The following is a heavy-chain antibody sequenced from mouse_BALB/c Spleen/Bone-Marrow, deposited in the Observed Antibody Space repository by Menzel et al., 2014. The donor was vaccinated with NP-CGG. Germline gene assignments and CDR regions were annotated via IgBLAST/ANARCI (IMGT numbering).Heavy chain of an antibody. D-gene: IGHD1-1*01. V-gene: IGHV3-2*02. CDR1: GYSITSDYA. CDR2: ISYSGST. Sequence: EVKLMESGPGLVKPSQSLSLTCTVTGYSITSDYAWNWIRQFPGNKLEWMGYISYSGSTSYNPSLKSRISITRDTSKNQFFLQLNSVTTEDTATYYCARSVTTSPPLPYWGQGTLVTVSA. CDR3: ARSVTTSPPLPY. J-gene: IGHJ3*01.